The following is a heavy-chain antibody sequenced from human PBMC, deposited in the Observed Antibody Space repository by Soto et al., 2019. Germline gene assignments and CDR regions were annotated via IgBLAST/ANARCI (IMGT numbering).Heavy chain of an antibody. D-gene: IGHD4-4*01. CDR3: AHRPLPYSHYFDY. Sequence: QITLKESGPMLVKPTETLTLTCTFSGFSLSTRGVGVGWIRQPPGKALEWLALIYWDDDKRYSPSLESRVTITKDTXKNQVVLTXXXXXPVXTATYYCAHRPLPYSHYFDYWGQGALVTVSS. CDR2: IYWDDDK. V-gene: IGHV2-5*02. J-gene: IGHJ4*02. CDR1: GFSLSTRGVG.